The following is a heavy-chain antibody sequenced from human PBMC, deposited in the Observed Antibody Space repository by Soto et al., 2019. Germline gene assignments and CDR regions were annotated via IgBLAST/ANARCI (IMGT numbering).Heavy chain of an antibody. D-gene: IGHD3-10*01. CDR2: IYWDDDK. J-gene: IGHJ4*02. CDR3: AHSQGGAGLAG. Sequence: QITLKESGPTLVKPTQTLTLTCTFSGFSLSTSGVGVGWIRQPPGKALGWLALIYWDDDKRYSPSLKSRLTTTKDHSKNQVVLTMTNMDPVDTSTYYCAHSQGGAGLAGWGQGTLVTVSS. V-gene: IGHV2-5*02. CDR1: GFSLSTSGVG.